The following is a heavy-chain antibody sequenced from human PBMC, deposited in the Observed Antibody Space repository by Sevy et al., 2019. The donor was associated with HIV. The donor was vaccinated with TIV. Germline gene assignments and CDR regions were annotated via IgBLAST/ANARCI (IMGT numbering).Heavy chain of an antibody. CDR3: TISGGRLLVN. Sequence: GGSLRLSCAASGFIFSSHDMTWVRQAPGKGLEWISYISSGGRTKDYADSVRGRFTVSRDNGGNTLYLQMNSLRPEDTATYYCTISGGRLLVNWSQGVLVTVS. CDR1: GFIFSSHD. D-gene: IGHD2-8*02. CDR2: ISSGGRTK. V-gene: IGHV3-48*03. J-gene: IGHJ4*02.